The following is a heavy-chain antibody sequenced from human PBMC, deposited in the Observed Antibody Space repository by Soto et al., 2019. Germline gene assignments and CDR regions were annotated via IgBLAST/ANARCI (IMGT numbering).Heavy chain of an antibody. Sequence: LSLTCTVSCGSISIYYLSWIRHPPGKGLEWIVYIYYSGSTNYNPSLKSRVTISVDTSKNQFSLKLSSVTAADTAVYYCARAGDSGWLDHWGHGTLVTVSS. CDR1: CGSISIYY. J-gene: IGHJ4*01. V-gene: IGHV4-59*01. CDR2: IYYSGST. CDR3: ARAGDSGWLDH. D-gene: IGHD6-19*01.